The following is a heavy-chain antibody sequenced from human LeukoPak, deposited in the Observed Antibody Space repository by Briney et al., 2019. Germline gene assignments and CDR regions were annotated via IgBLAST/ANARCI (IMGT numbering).Heavy chain of an antibody. Sequence: PGGSLRLSCAASGFTFSSYSMNWVRPAPGKGLEGVSYISSSSSTIYYEDSVKGRFTISRDNAKNSLYLQMNSLRDEDTAVYYCASPGRPYYYYGMDVWGQGTTVTVSS. CDR2: ISSSSSTI. CDR3: ASPGRPYYYYGMDV. J-gene: IGHJ6*02. V-gene: IGHV3-48*02. CDR1: GFTFSSYS.